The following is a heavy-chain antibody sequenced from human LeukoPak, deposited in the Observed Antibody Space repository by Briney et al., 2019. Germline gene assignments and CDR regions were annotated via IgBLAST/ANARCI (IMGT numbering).Heavy chain of an antibody. CDR2: VNPNSGNT. D-gene: IGHD3-22*01. Sequence: GASVKVSCKASGYTFTSYDINWVRQATGQGLEWMGWVNPNSGNTGYAQKFQGRVTMTRNTSISTAYMELSSLRSEDTAVYYCARDLSYYDSSGYLYYGMDVWGQGTTVTVSS. CDR1: GYTFTSYD. J-gene: IGHJ6*02. CDR3: ARDLSYYDSSGYLYYGMDV. V-gene: IGHV1-8*01.